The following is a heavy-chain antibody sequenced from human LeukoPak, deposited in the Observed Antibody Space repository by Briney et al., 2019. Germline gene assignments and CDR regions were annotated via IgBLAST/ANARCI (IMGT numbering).Heavy chain of an antibody. V-gene: IGHV4-4*07. CDR3: ARDPTVSMYSSGWLDAFDI. Sequence: SETLSLTCTVSGGSISSYYWSWIRQPAGKGLEWIGRIYTSGSTNYNPSLKSRVTMSVDTSKNQFSLKLSSVTAADTAVYYCARDPTVSMYSSGWLDAFDIWGQGTMVTVSS. J-gene: IGHJ3*02. CDR1: GGSISSYY. D-gene: IGHD6-19*01. CDR2: IYTSGST.